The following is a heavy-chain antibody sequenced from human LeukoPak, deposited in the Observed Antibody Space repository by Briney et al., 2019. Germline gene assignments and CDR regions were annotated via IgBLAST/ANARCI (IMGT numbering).Heavy chain of an antibody. D-gene: IGHD6-19*01. CDR1: GFTFSSYS. CDR3: TGGYSSGWFLSFYYYGMDV. V-gene: IGHV3-21*01. Sequence: GGSLRLPCAASGFTFSSYSMNWVRQAPGKGLEWVSSISSSSSYIYYADSVKGRFTISRDNAKNSLYLQMNSLRAEDTAVYYCTGGYSSGWFLSFYYYGMDVWGQGTTVTVSS. CDR2: ISSSSSYI. J-gene: IGHJ6*02.